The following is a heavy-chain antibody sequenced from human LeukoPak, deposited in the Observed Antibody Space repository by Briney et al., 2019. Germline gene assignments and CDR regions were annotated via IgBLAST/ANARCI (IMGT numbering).Heavy chain of an antibody. J-gene: IGHJ6*03. Sequence: AASVKVSCKASGYTFTGYYMHWVRQAPGQGLEWMGWINPNSGGTNYAQKFQGRVTMTRDTSISTAYMELSRLRTDDTAVYYCARGGRYYYYYYMDVWGKGTTVTVSS. V-gene: IGHV1-2*02. CDR2: INPNSGGT. CDR1: GYTFTGYY. CDR3: ARGGRYYYYYYMDV.